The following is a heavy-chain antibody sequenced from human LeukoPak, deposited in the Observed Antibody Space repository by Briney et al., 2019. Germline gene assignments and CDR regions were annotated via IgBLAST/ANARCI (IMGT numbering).Heavy chain of an antibody. J-gene: IGHJ4*02. Sequence: SETLSLTCAVYGGSFSGYYWSWIRQPPGKGLEWTGEINHSGSTNYNPSLKSRVTISVDTSKNQFSLKLSSVTAADTAVYYCAKTPGGGTDYWGQGTLVTVSS. CDR3: AKTPGGGTDY. D-gene: IGHD1-14*01. CDR1: GGSFSGYY. V-gene: IGHV4-34*01. CDR2: INHSGST.